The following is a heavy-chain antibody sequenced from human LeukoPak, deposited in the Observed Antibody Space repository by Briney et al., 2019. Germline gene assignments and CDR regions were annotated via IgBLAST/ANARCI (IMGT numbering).Heavy chain of an antibody. CDR1: GFTVSSNY. D-gene: IGHD6-19*01. V-gene: IGHV3-66*01. Sequence: GGSLRLSCAAPGFTVSSNYMSWVRQAPGKGLEWVSVIYSGGSTYYADSVKGRFTISRDNSKNTLYLQMNSLRAEDTAVYYCARSEYSSGWLSPIDYWGQGTLVTVSS. CDR3: ARSEYSSGWLSPIDY. CDR2: IYSGGST. J-gene: IGHJ4*02.